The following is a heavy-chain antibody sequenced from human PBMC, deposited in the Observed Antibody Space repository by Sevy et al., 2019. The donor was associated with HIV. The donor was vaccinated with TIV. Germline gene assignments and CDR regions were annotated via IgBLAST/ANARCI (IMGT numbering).Heavy chain of an antibody. CDR2: ISSSGGTI. V-gene: IGHV3-11*01. CDR1: GFTFSDYY. Sequence: GGSLRLSCAASGFTFSDYYMSWIRQAPGKGLEWVSYISSSGGTIYYADSVKGRFPISRDKAKNSLYLQMNSLRAEDTAVYYCARDRYGSRWYCFFNFDYWGQGTLVTVSS. J-gene: IGHJ4*02. CDR3: ARDRYGSRWYCFFNFDY. D-gene: IGHD6-13*01.